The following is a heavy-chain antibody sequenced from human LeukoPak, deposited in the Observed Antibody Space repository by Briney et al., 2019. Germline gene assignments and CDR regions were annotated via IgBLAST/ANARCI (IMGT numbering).Heavy chain of an antibody. D-gene: IGHD3/OR15-3a*01. J-gene: IGHJ4*02. CDR2: VFTRGTT. CDR3: ARQTGSGLFILP. Sequence: SETLSLTCTVSGGSISSGSYYWNWIRQPAGKRLEWLGHVFTRGTTNYNASLEGRLTISLDTSKNQFSLRLTSVTAADTAVYYCARQTGSGLFILPGGQGTLVTVSS. CDR1: GGSISSGSYY. V-gene: IGHV4-61*09.